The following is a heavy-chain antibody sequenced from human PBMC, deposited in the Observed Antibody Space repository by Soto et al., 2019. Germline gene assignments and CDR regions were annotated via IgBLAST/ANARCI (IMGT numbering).Heavy chain of an antibody. D-gene: IGHD5-18*01. CDR2: IYSSGST. Sequence: QVQLQESGPGLVEPSETLSLTCTVSRGSISSYYWSWIRQPPGKGLEWIGYIYSSGSTTYNPSLKRRVTLSVANSKNPFPRDLKSGHAADTALYFRASGIPGYSSGYWGQGTLVTVSS. CDR1: RGSISSYY. CDR3: ASGIPGYSSGY. J-gene: IGHJ4*02. V-gene: IGHV4-4*09.